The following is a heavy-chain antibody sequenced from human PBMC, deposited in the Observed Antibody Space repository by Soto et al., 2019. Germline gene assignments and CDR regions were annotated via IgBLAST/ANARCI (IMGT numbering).Heavy chain of an antibody. CDR1: GFTFSAYS. J-gene: IGHJ4*02. V-gene: IGHV3-21*01. Sequence: EVQLVESGGGLVKPGGSLRLSCAASGFTFSAYSVNWVRQAPGKGLEWVSSISRDSNYIYYADSVKGRFTISRDNAKNSLHLQMNSLRAEDTAVYYCATEDRAAVDYWGQGTLVTVSS. CDR3: ATEDRAAVDY. D-gene: IGHD3-10*01. CDR2: ISRDSNYI.